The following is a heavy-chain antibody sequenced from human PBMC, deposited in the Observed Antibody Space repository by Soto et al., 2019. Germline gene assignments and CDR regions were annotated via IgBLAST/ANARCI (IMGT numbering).Heavy chain of an antibody. J-gene: IGHJ3*02. CDR2: VHHSGAT. CDR1: GASLMSDVHY. Sequence: SETLSLTCIVSGASLMSDVHYWIWIRQHPGKGLEWIGYVHHSGATSYTTSLKSRLTISADTSKNEFSLKLTSLTAADTAVYYCARDGGLGPKGYALEIWGQGTVVTVSS. D-gene: IGHD3-16*01. CDR3: ARDGGLGPKGYALEI. V-gene: IGHV4-31*03.